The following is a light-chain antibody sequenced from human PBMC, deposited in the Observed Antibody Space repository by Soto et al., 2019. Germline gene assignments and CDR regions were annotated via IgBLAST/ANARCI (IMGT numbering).Light chain of an antibody. CDR3: QHYNDWPPAFT. CDR2: GAS. V-gene: IGKV3D-15*01. CDR1: QSLNRN. J-gene: IGKJ3*01. Sequence: EILMTQSPATLSVSPGERATLSCRASQSLNRNLAWYQQKPGQAPRLIIYGASTRASGIPAGCSGSGSGTEFTLSISSLQSEDFALYYCQHYNDWPPAFTFGPATKVDL.